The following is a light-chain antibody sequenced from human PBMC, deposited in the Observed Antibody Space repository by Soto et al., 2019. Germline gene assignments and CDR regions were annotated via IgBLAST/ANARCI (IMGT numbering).Light chain of an antibody. J-gene: IGKJ4*02. V-gene: IGKV1-9*01. CDR3: QLSEFLPKT. CDR1: QDIAIY. CDR2: AAS. Sequence: TSLSASVGDRVTITCRASQDIAIYLAWYQQKPGEAPKLLIYAASTLYGGVPSRFSGSGSGTEFTLTISSLQAEDCARYCCQLSEFLPKTFAGGTRVDIK.